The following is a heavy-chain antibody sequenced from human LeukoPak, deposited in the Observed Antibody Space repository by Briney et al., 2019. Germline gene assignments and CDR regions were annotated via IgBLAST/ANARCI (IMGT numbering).Heavy chain of an antibody. CDR2: IGGGGRDT. J-gene: IGHJ6*03. D-gene: IGHD4/OR15-4a*01. V-gene: IGHV3-23*01. CDR3: AKNRGANYYNYYMDV. CDR1: GFIFGTYA. Sequence: GGSLRLSCAASGFIFGTYAMSWVRQAPGKGLEWLSTIGGGGRDTFYADSVKGRFTVSRDNSKNTLYLQMSSLRAEDTAVYFSAKNRGANYYNYYMDVWGKGTTVTVSS.